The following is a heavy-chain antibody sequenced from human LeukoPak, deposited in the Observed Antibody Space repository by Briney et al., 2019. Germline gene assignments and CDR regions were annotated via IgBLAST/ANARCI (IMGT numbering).Heavy chain of an antibody. Sequence: GGSLRLSCAASGXTFSSYAMSWVRQAPGKGLEWVSAISGSGGSTYYADSVKGRFTISRDNSKNTLYLQMNSLRAEDTAVYYCAKDLGITMIVVVPDAFDIWGQGTMVTVSS. CDR1: GXTFSSYA. J-gene: IGHJ3*02. V-gene: IGHV3-23*01. CDR3: AKDLGITMIVVVPDAFDI. D-gene: IGHD3-22*01. CDR2: ISGSGGST.